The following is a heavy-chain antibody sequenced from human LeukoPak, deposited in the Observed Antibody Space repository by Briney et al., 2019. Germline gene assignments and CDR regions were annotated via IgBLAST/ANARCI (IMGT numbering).Heavy chain of an antibody. Sequence: ASVKVSCKASGYTFTDYYMHWVRQATGQGLEWMGWMNPNSGNTGYAQKFQGRVTMTRNTSISTAYMDLSSLRSEDTAIYYCARVGLLPWGQGTLVTVSS. J-gene: IGHJ5*02. V-gene: IGHV1-8*02. CDR3: ARVGLLP. CDR2: MNPNSGNT. D-gene: IGHD2-21*01. CDR1: GYTFTDYY.